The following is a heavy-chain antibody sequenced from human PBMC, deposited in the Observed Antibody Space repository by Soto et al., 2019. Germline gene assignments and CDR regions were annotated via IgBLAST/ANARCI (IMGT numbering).Heavy chain of an antibody. Sequence: EVQLLESGGGFIQPGGSLRLSCAASGFTPSSSDMSGVRQGPGKGLEWVSTIDGAGRITYYAVSVKGRFTISRDNSKNTLYLQMESLGADDTAVYYCVKKSGWYLSWGQGALVTVSS. J-gene: IGHJ5*02. CDR1: GFTPSSSD. D-gene: IGHD2-15*01. CDR3: VKKSGWYLS. CDR2: IDGAGRIT. V-gene: IGHV3-23*01.